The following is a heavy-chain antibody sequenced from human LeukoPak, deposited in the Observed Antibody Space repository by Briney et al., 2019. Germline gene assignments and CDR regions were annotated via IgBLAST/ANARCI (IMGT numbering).Heavy chain of an antibody. CDR3: ARLPYCGGDCYFGAFDI. CDR1: GYSFTSYW. J-gene: IGHJ3*02. D-gene: IGHD2-21*02. V-gene: IGHV5-51*01. Sequence: GESLKISFKGSGYSFTSYWIGWVRQMPGKGLEWMGIIYPGDSDTRYSPSFQGQVTISADKSISTAYLQWSSLKASDTAMYYCARLPYCGGDCYFGAFDIWGQGTMVTVSS. CDR2: IYPGDSDT.